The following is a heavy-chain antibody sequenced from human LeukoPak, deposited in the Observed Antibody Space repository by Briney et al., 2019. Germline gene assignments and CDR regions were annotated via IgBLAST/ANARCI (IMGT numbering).Heavy chain of an antibody. D-gene: IGHD6-19*01. V-gene: IGHV7-4-1*02. J-gene: IGHJ4*02. CDR3: ARGGSGWYSVPDY. CDR1: GYTFTSYA. CDR2: INTNTGNP. Sequence: GASVTVSCKASGYTFTSYAMNWVRQAPGQGLEWMGWINTNTGNPTYAQGFTGRFVFSSDTSVSTAYLQISSLKAEDTAVYYCARGGSGWYSVPDYWGQGTLVTVSS.